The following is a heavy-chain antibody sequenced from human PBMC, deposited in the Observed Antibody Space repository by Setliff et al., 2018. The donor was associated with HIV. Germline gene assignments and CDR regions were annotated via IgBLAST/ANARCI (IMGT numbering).Heavy chain of an antibody. D-gene: IGHD1-20*01. CDR2: VDPEDGET. Sequence: ASVKVSCKASGYTFTDYYIHWVQLAPGKGLEWMGRVDPEDGETIYAQKFQGRVTITADESTSTAYMELSSLRSEDTAVYYCARGRITGNEAHWGQGTLVTVSS. CDR1: GYTFTDYY. J-gene: IGHJ4*02. CDR3: ARGRITGNEAH. V-gene: IGHV1-69-2*01.